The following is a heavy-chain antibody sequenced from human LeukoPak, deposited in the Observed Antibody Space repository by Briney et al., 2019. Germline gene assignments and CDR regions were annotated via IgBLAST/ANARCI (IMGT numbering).Heavy chain of an antibody. CDR2: INTGIGNT. J-gene: IGHJ4*02. Sequence: ASVKASCKASGYTFTSYAMHWVRQAPGQRLGWRVWINTGIGNTKYLQQFQGTVTITRDTSASTAYLELSSLRSEDTAVYYCWRDGYCGGGSCYSNWGQGTLVTVSS. CDR3: WRDGYCGGGSCYSN. D-gene: IGHD2-15*01. CDR1: GYTFTSYA. V-gene: IGHV1-3*04.